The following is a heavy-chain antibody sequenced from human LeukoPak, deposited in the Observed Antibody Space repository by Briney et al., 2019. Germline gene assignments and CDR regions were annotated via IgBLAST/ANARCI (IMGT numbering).Heavy chain of an antibody. CDR3: ARHRDYGGNSPRTYDI. D-gene: IGHD4-23*01. CDR1: GYSFPNYW. J-gene: IGHJ3*02. V-gene: IGHV5-51*01. CDR2: VYPGDFDT. Sequence: GESLKISCAGSGYSFPNYWIAWVRQMPGKGLEWMGIVYPGDFDTRYSLSFQGQVTISADKSISTAYLQWSSLKASDTAMYYCARHRDYGGNSPRTYDIWGQGTVVTVSS.